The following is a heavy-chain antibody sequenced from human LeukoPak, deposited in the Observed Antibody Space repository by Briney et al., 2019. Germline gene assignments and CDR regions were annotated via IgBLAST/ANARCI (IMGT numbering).Heavy chain of an antibody. V-gene: IGHV4-59*01. CDR3: ARDLLWRNTYTYAFDS. D-gene: IGHD3-10*01. CDR1: GDSITSNY. J-gene: IGHJ5*01. CDR2: ISYSGSS. Sequence: PSETLSLTCTVSGDSITSNYWSWIRQSPDKGLEWIGYISYSGSSYYNPSLKSRVIISLDTSKNQFSLRLSSMTAADTAVYYCARDLLWRNTYTYAFDSWGQGTLVTVSS.